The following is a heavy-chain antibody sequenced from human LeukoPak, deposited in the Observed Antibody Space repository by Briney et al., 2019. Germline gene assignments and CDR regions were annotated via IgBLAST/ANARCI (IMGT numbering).Heavy chain of an antibody. V-gene: IGHV1-8*01. CDR1: GFTFASYD. J-gene: IGHJ5*02. CDR2: MNPNNGNT. Sequence: ASVKVSCKASGFTFASYDINWVRQASGQGLEWMGWMNPNNGNTGYAQKFQGRVTITADESTSTAYMELSSLRSEDTAVYYCAREGPFYTRGMVYAKRWFDPWGQGTLVTVSS. CDR3: AREGPFYTRGMVYAKRWFDP. D-gene: IGHD2-8*01.